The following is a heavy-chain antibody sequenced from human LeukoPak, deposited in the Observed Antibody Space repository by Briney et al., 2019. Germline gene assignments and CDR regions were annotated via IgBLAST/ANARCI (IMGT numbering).Heavy chain of an antibody. V-gene: IGHV1-2*06. J-gene: IGHJ1*01. Sequence: ASVKVPCKASGYTFTGYYMHCVRQAPGQGLEWMGRIHPNSGRTNYAQKFQGRVTMTRDTSISTAYMELSRLRSDDTAVYYCARPEVQWLGQYEYFQHWGQGTLVTVSS. CDR3: ARPEVQWLGQYEYFQH. D-gene: IGHD6-19*01. CDR1: GYTFTGYY. CDR2: IHPNSGRT.